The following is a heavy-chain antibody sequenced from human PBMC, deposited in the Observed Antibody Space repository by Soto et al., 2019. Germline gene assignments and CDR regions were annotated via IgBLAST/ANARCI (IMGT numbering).Heavy chain of an antibody. J-gene: IGHJ4*02. CDR3: ASSQKGYNWNYFDH. Sequence: SETLSLTCAVSGGSISGSYYYWGWLRQPPGRGPEWIGSVFYTGFTSYNPSLESRVSVSVDTSKNQFSLKVSAVTAADTAVYYCASSQKGYNWNYFDHWGQGALVTVSS. D-gene: IGHD1-20*01. V-gene: IGHV4-39*01. CDR2: VFYTGFT. CDR1: GGSISGSYYY.